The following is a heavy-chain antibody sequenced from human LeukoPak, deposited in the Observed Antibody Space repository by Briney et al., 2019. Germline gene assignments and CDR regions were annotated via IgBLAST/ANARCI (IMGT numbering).Heavy chain of an antibody. CDR1: GGSISSGDYY. J-gene: IGHJ5*02. CDR3: AREIGITIFGFDP. Sequence: SETLSLTCTVSGGSISSGDYYWSWIRQPPGKGLEWIGYIYYSGSTYYNPSLKSRVTISVDTSKNQFSLKLSSVTAADTAVYYCAREIGITIFGFDPWGQGTLVTVSS. D-gene: IGHD3-3*01. CDR2: IYYSGST. V-gene: IGHV4-30-4*08.